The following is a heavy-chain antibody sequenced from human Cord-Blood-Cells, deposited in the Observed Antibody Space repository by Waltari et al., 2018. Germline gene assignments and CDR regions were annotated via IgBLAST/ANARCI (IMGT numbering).Heavy chain of an antibody. J-gene: IGHJ3*02. CDR3: ARGYGVNAFDI. CDR2: IDSGGIT. V-gene: IGHV3-53*01. CDR1: GFTVSRNY. D-gene: IGHD2-8*01. Sequence: EVQLVESGGGLIQPGGSLRLSCAASGFTVSRNYMRWVRQAPGNGVEWVSVIDSGGITYYADPVKGRFTISRYQSKNTLYLQMNSLGAEDTAVYYCARGYGVNAFDIWGQGTMVTVSS.